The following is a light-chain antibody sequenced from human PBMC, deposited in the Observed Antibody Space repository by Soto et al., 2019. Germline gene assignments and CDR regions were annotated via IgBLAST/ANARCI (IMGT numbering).Light chain of an antibody. Sequence: QSALTQPRSVSGSPGQSVTISCTGTSSDVGGYNYVSWYQQHPGKAPKLMIYDVSERPSGVPDRFSGSKSGNTASLTISGFQAEDEADYYCCSYADRDTMIFGGGTKLTV. J-gene: IGLJ2*01. CDR2: DVS. CDR3: CSYADRDTMI. V-gene: IGLV2-11*01. CDR1: SSDVGGYNY.